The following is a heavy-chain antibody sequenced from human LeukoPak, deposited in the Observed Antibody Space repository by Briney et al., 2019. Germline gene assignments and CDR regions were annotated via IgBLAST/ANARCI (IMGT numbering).Heavy chain of an antibody. CDR3: ARDGGWQDDY. J-gene: IGHJ4*02. V-gene: IGHV3-48*01. D-gene: IGHD3-16*01. CDR1: GFTFSSYN. Sequence: PGGSLRLSCAASGFTFSSYNMNWVRQAPGKGLEWVSYISSSSRTIYYADSVKGRFTISGDNAKNSLYLQMNSLRAEDTAIFYCARDGGWQDDYWGQGTLVTVSS. CDR2: ISSSSRTI.